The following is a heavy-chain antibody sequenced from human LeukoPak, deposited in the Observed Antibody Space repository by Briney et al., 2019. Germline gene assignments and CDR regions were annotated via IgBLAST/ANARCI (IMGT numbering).Heavy chain of an antibody. CDR3: ARGEVDSNVDY. CDR1: GFIFSDYW. D-gene: IGHD4-11*01. CDR2: IEQDGSEE. Sequence: GGSLRLSCAASGFIFSDYWMNWVRKAPGNGLEWVANIEQDGSEEYYVDSVKGRFTISRDNAKNSLYLQMNSLRAEGTAVYYCARGEVDSNVDYWGQGTLVTVSS. J-gene: IGHJ4*02. V-gene: IGHV3-7*03.